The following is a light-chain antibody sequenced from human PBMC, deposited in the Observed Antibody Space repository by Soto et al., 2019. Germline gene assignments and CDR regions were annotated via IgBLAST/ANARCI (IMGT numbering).Light chain of an antibody. J-gene: IGKJ3*01. CDR2: GAS. Sequence: EIVLTQSPPTLSVSPGGRATLSCRTSQSGYNNLARYQQKHGQAPRLLIYGASTRATGIPARFSGSGSGTELALAISSLQSEDFAVYYCQQYNNWPPVTFGPGTKVDIK. CDR3: QQYNNWPPVT. V-gene: IGKV3-15*01. CDR1: QSGYNN.